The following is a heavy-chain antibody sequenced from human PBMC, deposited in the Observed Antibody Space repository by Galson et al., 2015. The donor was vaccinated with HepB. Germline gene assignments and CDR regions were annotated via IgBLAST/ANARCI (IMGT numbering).Heavy chain of an antibody. Sequence: SLRLSCAASGFTFSTYWMHWVRQGPGKGLVWVSRINSDGITTSYADSVKGRFTISRGTSKNTMFLQMNSLTIDDTAMYYCTRGGLRAVAGTKGDYWGQGTLVTGSS. CDR2: INSDGITT. CDR1: GFTFSTYW. V-gene: IGHV3-74*01. CDR3: TRGGLRAVAGTKGDY. J-gene: IGHJ4*02. D-gene: IGHD6-19*01.